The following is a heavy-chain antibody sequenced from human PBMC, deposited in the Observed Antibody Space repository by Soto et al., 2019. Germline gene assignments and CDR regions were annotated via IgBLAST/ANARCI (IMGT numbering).Heavy chain of an antibody. CDR1: GYTFTTYC. CDR2: INPSGGST. V-gene: IGHV1-46*01. CDR3: AREANPNYGMDV. Sequence: AXVKVSCKASGYTFTTYCMHWVRQAPGQGLEWMGIINPSGGSTSYAQKFQGRVTMTRDTSTSTVYMELSSLRSEDTAVYYCAREANPNYGMDVWGQGTTVTVSS. J-gene: IGHJ6*02. D-gene: IGHD1-26*01.